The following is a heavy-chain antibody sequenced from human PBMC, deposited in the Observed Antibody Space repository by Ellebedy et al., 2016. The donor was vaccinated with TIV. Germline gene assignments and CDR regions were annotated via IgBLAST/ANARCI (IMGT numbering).Heavy chain of an antibody. CDR2: INPSGGST. CDR1: GYTFSSYF. CDR3: ARGRGYSYDVCDI. Sequence: AASVKVSCKASGYTFSSYFMHWVRQAPGQGLEWMGIINPSGGSTTYAQSLQGRVTMTRDTSTTTVYMELSSLRSEDTAVYYCARGRGYSYDVCDIWGQGTMVTVSS. V-gene: IGHV1-46*04. J-gene: IGHJ3*02. D-gene: IGHD5-18*01.